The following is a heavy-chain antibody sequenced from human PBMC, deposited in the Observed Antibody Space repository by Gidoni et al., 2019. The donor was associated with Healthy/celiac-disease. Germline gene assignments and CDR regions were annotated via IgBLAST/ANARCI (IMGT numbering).Heavy chain of an antibody. CDR1: AGSFRGYY. D-gene: IGHD2-2*02. V-gene: IGHV4-34*01. CDR2: INHSGRN. Sequence: QVQLQQWCAVLLQPSETLSLTCAVYAGSFRGYYCGWIRQPPGKGRAWIGEINHSGRNNYNPSLKSRVTISVDTSKNQCSWKLSSVTAADTAGYYCAREVVPAAISSYYFDYWGQGTLVTVSS. CDR3: AREVVPAAISSYYFDY. J-gene: IGHJ4*02.